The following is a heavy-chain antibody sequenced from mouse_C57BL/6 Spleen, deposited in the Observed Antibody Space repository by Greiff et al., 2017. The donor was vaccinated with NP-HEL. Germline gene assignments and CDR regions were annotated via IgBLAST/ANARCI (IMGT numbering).Heavy chain of an antibody. J-gene: IGHJ2*01. V-gene: IGHV1-69*01. D-gene: IGHD4-1*01. CDR1: GYTFTSYW. CDR2: IDPSDSYT. Sequence: QVQLQQPGAELVMPGASVKLSCKASGYTFTSYWMHWVKQRPGQGLEWIGEIDPSDSYTNYTQKFKGKSTLTVDKSSSTSYMHLSSLTSEDSAVYYCARGALGRGGDDWGQGTTLTVSS. CDR3: ARGALGRGGDD.